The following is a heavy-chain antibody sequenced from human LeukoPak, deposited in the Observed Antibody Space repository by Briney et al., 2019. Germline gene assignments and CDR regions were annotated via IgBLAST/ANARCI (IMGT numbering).Heavy chain of an antibody. CDR1: GGSISSYY. Sequence: SETLSLTCTVSGGSISSYYWNWIRQPPGKGLEWIGYIYYSGSTSYNPSLNSRVTISVDTSKNQFSLKLSSVTAADTAVYHCARGSSSGWFLGDVWGKGTTVTVSS. J-gene: IGHJ6*04. D-gene: IGHD6-19*01. CDR3: ARGSSSGWFLGDV. CDR2: IYYSGST. V-gene: IGHV4-59*01.